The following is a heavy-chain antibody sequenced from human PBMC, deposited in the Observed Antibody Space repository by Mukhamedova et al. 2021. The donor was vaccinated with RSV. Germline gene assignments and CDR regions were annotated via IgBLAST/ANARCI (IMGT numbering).Heavy chain of an antibody. D-gene: IGHD2-8*01. Sequence: GSAISGSGGSTYYADSVKGRFTISRDNSKNTLYLQMNSLRAEDTAVYYCAHTEGMGYYYYGMDVWGQGTTVPVSS. CDR3: AHTEGMGYYYYGMDV. V-gene: IGHV3-23*01. CDR2: ISGSGGST. J-gene: IGHJ6*02.